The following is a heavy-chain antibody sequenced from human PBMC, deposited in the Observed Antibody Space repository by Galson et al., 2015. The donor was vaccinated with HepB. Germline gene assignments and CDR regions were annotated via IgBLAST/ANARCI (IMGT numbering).Heavy chain of an antibody. CDR1: GASIGRGENY. Sequence: TLSLTCTVSGASIGRGENYWSWIRQTPGQGLEWIGYLYYSGTTYYNPSLKSRVTISRDMSANQLSLAVRSVTAADTGIYYCARRLGELSEDSWGQGTLVLVS. CDR3: ARRLGELSEDS. J-gene: IGHJ1*01. D-gene: IGHD3-16*02. CDR2: LYYSGTT. V-gene: IGHV4-30-4*08.